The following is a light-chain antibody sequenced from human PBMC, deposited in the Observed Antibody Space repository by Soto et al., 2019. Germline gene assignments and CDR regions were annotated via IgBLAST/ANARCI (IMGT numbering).Light chain of an antibody. CDR2: GAA. CDR3: QQYGTSPLI. J-gene: IGKJ3*01. V-gene: IGKV3-20*01. Sequence: EIVLTQSPGTLSLSPGEGATLSCRASENVYINSLAWYQQKPGQPPRLLIYGAATRASAVPDRFSGSGSGADFTLTITGLEPEDFAVYYCQQYGTSPLIFGPGTRVD. CDR1: ENVYINS.